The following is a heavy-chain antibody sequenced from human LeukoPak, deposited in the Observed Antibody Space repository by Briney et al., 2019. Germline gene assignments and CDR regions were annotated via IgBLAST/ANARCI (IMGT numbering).Heavy chain of an antibody. J-gene: IGHJ6*03. CDR3: ARDRCYSGCYDMDV. Sequence: GGSLRLSCAASGFTLSSYEMNWVRQAPGKGLEWISYIGISGSLVRSADSVKGRFTVSRDNAKNSLYLQMDSLRAEDTAVYYCARDRCYSGCYDMDVWGKGTTVTVSS. CDR2: IGISGSLV. D-gene: IGHD6-19*01. V-gene: IGHV3-48*03. CDR1: GFTLSSYE.